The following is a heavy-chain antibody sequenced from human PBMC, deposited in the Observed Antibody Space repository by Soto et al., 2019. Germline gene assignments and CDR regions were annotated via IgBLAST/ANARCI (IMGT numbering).Heavy chain of an antibody. CDR3: ARDLQFPHYYYGMDV. D-gene: IGHD4-4*01. V-gene: IGHV4-59*01. Sequence: SETLSLTCTVSGGSISSYYWSWIRQPPGKGLEWIGYIYYSGSTNYNPSLKSRVTISVDTSKNQFSLKLSSVTAADTAVYYCARDLQFPHYYYGMDVWGQGTTVTVSS. J-gene: IGHJ6*02. CDR2: IYYSGST. CDR1: GGSISSYY.